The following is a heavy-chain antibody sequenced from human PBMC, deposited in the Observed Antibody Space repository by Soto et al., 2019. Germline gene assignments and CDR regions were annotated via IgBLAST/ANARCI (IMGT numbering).Heavy chain of an antibody. CDR1: GGTFSSYP. V-gene: IGHV1-69*13. Sequence: SVKVSCKASGGTFSSYPLNWVRQAPGQGLEWMGGIIPFFGTSNYAQKFQGRVTITADESTSTVYMDLRSLRSEDTAVYYCARVGHVTNYGMAVWGQGTTVTVSS. CDR3: ARVGHVTNYGMAV. D-gene: IGHD1-26*01. J-gene: IGHJ6*02. CDR2: IIPFFGTS.